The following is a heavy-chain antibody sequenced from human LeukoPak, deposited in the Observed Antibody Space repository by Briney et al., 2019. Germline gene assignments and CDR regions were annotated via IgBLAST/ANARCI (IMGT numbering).Heavy chain of an antibody. D-gene: IGHD1-26*01. CDR1: GGSINNYY. CDR3: ARVAQYLVGASSTAFFEY. Sequence: PSETLSLTCTVSGGSINNYYWTWIRQPAGKGLEWIGHISTLGSTNYNPFLKSRVSMSVDTSNYHFSLKLSFVTAADTAIYYCARVAQYLVGASSTAFFEYWGQGTLVTVSS. CDR2: ISTLGST. J-gene: IGHJ4*02. V-gene: IGHV4-4*07.